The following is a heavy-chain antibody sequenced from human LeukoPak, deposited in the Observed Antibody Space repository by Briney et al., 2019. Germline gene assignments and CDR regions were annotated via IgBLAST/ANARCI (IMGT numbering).Heavy chain of an antibody. CDR2: ISANNGDINT. V-gene: IGHV1-18*01. Sequence: ASVKVSCKASGYTFSSYAISWVRQAPGQGLEWMAWISANNGDINTNYAQKLQGRVTMTTDTSTSTAYMELRSLRSDDTAVYYCARIYDSSGYYYEYYFDYWGQGTLVTVSS. CDR1: GYTFSSYA. J-gene: IGHJ4*02. D-gene: IGHD3-22*01. CDR3: ARIYDSSGYYYEYYFDY.